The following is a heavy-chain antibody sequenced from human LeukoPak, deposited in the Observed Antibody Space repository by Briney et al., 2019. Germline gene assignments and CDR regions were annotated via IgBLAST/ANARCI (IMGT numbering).Heavy chain of an antibody. J-gene: IGHJ4*02. CDR3: ARDHDPKRIVVIEGAFDF. D-gene: IGHD3-22*01. Sequence: GGSLRLSCVVSGFTFSSYWMSWVRQAPGKGLEWVANIKLDGSERYYVDSVRGRFTISRDNAKNSLYLQMNSLRAEDTAVYYCARDHDPKRIVVIEGAFDFWGQGTLVTVSS. V-gene: IGHV3-7*01. CDR1: GFTFSSYW. CDR2: IKLDGSER.